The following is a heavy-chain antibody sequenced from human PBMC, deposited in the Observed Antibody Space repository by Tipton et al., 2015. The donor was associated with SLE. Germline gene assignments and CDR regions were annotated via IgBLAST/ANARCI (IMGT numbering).Heavy chain of an antibody. V-gene: IGHV4-34*01. D-gene: IGHD6-13*01. CDR3: AKIAAAGTDAFDI. Sequence: SRVTISVDTSKNQFSLKLSSVTAADTAVYYCAKIAAAGTDAFDIWGQGTTVTVSS. J-gene: IGHJ3*02.